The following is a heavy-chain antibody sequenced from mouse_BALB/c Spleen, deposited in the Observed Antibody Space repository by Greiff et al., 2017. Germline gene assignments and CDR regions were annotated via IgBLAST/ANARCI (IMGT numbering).Heavy chain of an antibody. CDR2: ISSGSSTI. V-gene: IGHV5-17*02. D-gene: IGHD2-3*01. CDR1: GFTFSSFG. J-gene: IGHJ4*01. CDR3: ARSGWNYAMDY. Sequence: DVKLQESGGGLVQPGGSRKLSCAASGFTFSSFGMHWVRQAPEKGLEWVAYISSGSSTIYYADTVKGRFTISRDNPKNTLFLQMTSLRSEDTAMYYCARSGWNYAMDYWGQGTSVTVSS.